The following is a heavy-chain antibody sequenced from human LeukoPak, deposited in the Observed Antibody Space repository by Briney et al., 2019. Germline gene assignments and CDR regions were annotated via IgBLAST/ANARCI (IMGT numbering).Heavy chain of an antibody. CDR2: ISAYNGNT. CDR1: GYTFTSYG. Sequence: ASVKVSCMASGYTFTSYGISWVRQAPGQGLEWMGWISAYNGNTNYAQKLQGRVTMTTDTSTSTAYMELRSLRSNDTAVYYCAGLGVWGYDYRAISWFEPWGQGTLVTVSS. D-gene: IGHD5-12*01. V-gene: IGHV1-18*04. CDR3: AGLGVWGYDYRAISWFEP. J-gene: IGHJ5*02.